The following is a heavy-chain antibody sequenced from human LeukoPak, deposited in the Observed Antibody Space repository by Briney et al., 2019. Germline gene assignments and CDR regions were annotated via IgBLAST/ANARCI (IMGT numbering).Heavy chain of an antibody. CDR2: INSDGRRT. Sequence: GGSLRLSCAVSGFTLSSTYWMNWVRQAPGKGLVWVSRINSDGRRTNYADSVKGRFTISRDNTKNTLYLQMTSLSAEDTAVYYCARDKKGGESSEIDYWGQGARVTVSS. J-gene: IGHJ4*02. CDR3: ARDKKGGESSEIDY. CDR1: GFTLSSTYW. D-gene: IGHD3-10*01. V-gene: IGHV3-74*01.